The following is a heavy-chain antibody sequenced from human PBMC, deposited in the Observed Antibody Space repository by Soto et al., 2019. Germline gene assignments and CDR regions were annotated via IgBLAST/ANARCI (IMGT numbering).Heavy chain of an antibody. CDR2: IIPIFGTA. CDR1: GGTFSSYA. CDR3: ARDGYCSSTSCQVDYYYGMDV. V-gene: IGHV1-69*13. Sequence: GASVKVSCKASGGTFSSYAISWVRQAPGQGLEWMGGIIPIFGTANYAQKFQGRVTITADESTSTAYMELSSLRSEDTAVYCCARDGYCSSTSCQVDYYYGMDVWGQGTTVTVSS. D-gene: IGHD2-2*03. J-gene: IGHJ6*02.